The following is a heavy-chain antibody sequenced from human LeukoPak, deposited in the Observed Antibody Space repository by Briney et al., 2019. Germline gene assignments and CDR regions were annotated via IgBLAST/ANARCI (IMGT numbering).Heavy chain of an antibody. CDR1: GFTFSSYW. J-gene: IGHJ4*02. V-gene: IGHV3-7*01. D-gene: IGHD3-22*01. Sequence: PGGSLRLSCAASGFTFSSYWMSWVRQAPGKGLEWVANIKQDGSEKYYVDSVKGRFTISRDNAKNSLYLQMNSLRAEDTAVYYCARGGSSGYYRTFDYWGQGTLVTVSS. CDR2: IKQDGSEK. CDR3: ARGGSSGYYRTFDY.